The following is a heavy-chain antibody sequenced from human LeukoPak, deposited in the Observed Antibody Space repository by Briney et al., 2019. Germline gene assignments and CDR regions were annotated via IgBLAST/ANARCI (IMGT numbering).Heavy chain of an antibody. CDR3: ARDVEMATIPGYYYYYMDV. D-gene: IGHD5-24*01. Sequence: GASVKVSCKASGYTFTSYGISWVRQAPGQGLEWMGWISAYNGNTNYAQKLQGRVTMTTDTSTSTAYMELRSLRSDDTAVYYCARDVEMATIPGYYYYYMDVWGKGTTVTISS. V-gene: IGHV1-18*01. CDR1: GYTFTSYG. J-gene: IGHJ6*03. CDR2: ISAYNGNT.